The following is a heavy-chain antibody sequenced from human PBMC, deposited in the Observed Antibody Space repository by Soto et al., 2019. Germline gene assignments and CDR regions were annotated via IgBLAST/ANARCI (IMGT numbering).Heavy chain of an antibody. CDR2: IKQDGSEK. V-gene: IGHV3-7*01. Sequence: GGSLRLSCAASGFTFSSYWMSWVRQAPGKGLEWVANIKQDGSEKYYADSVKGRFTISRDNAKNSLYLRMNSLRAEDTAVYYCARYPYGDYAGYWGQGTLVTVSS. J-gene: IGHJ4*02. CDR1: GFTFSSYW. CDR3: ARYPYGDYAGY. D-gene: IGHD4-17*01.